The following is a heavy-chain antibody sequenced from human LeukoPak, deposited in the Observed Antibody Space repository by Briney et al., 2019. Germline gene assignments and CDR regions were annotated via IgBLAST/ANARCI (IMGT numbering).Heavy chain of an antibody. CDR3: ARGADVLRFLEWLFSAFDI. V-gene: IGHV4-31*02. Sequence: LRLSCAASGFTFSDYYMSWIRQHPGKGLEWIGYIYYSGSTYYNPSLKSRVTISVDTSKNQFSLKLSSVTAADTAVYYCARGADVLRFLEWLFSAFDIWGQGTMVTVSS. J-gene: IGHJ3*02. CDR1: GFTFSDYY. D-gene: IGHD3-3*01. CDR2: IYYSGST.